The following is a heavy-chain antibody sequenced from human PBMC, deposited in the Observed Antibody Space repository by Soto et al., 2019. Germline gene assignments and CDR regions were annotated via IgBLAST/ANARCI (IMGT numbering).Heavy chain of an antibody. J-gene: IGHJ5*02. CDR2: IKQDGTDK. Sequence: EVQLVESGGGLVQPGGSLRLSCAASGFTFSDYWMTWVRQAPGKGPEWVANIKQDGTDKYYVDSVKGRFTISRDKAKNSLYVQMNSLRAEDTAVYYCAREDLRASDLWGQGTLVTVSS. CDR1: GFTFSDYW. V-gene: IGHV3-7*01. CDR3: AREDLRASDL.